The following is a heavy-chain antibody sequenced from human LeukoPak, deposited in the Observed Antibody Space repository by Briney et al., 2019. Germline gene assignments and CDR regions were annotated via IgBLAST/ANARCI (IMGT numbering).Heavy chain of an antibody. Sequence: TAETLSLTGTVSGGSISSSSYYWGWIRQPPGKGLEWIGSIYYSGSTYYNPSPKSRVTMSVAKSKNQFSLKLSSVTAADTAFYFCARAGGRDFHFDSWGQGTLVTVSS. V-gene: IGHV4-39*07. CDR1: GGSISSSSYY. D-gene: IGHD5-12*01. J-gene: IGHJ4*02. CDR2: IYYSGST. CDR3: ARAGGRDFHFDS.